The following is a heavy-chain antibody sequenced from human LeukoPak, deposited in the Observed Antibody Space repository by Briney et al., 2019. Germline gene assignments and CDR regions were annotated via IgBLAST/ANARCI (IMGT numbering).Heavy chain of an antibody. D-gene: IGHD2-8*01. J-gene: IGHJ3*02. CDR1: GGSISSSSNY. CDR3: ASEMGLEDAFDI. CDR2: IFYSGST. V-gene: IGHV4-39*01. Sequence: PSETLSLTCTVSGGSISSSSNYWGWIRQPPGKGLEWIGSIFYSGSTHYNPSLKGRVTISVDTSRNQFSLKLSPVTAADTAVYYCASEMGLEDAFDIWGQGTKVTVSS.